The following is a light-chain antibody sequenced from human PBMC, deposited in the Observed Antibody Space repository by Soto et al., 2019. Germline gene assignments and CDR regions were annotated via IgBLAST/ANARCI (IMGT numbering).Light chain of an antibody. CDR2: DVS. J-gene: IGLJ1*01. Sequence: QSALTQPASVSGSPGQSITISCTGTSSDVGGYNYVSWYQQHPGKAPKLMIYDVSNWPSGVSNRFSGSKSGNTASLTISGLQAEDEADYCCSSYTSSSTPYVFGTGTKLTVL. CDR3: SSYTSSSTPYV. V-gene: IGLV2-14*01. CDR1: SSDVGGYNY.